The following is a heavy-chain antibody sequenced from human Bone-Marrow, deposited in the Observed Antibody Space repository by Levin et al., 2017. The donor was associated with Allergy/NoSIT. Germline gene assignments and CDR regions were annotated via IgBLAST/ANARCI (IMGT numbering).Heavy chain of an antibody. CDR3: ARGELGSGYLFDY. V-gene: IGHV1-8*01. J-gene: IGHJ4*02. CDR1: GYTFTSFD. Sequence: ASVKVSCKTSGYTFTSFDINWVRQATGQGLEWMGWMYPNSDNAGYAQKFQGRVTMTRNTSIPTAYMELSSLRSEDTAIYYCARGELGSGYLFDYWGQATLFTVSS. D-gene: IGHD5-12*01. CDR2: MYPNSDNA.